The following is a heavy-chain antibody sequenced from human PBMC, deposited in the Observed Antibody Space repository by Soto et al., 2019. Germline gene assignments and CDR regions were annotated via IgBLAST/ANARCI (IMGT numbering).Heavy chain of an antibody. CDR1: GFTSSSYG. D-gene: IGHD6-19*01. V-gene: IGHV3-23*01. J-gene: IGHJ3*02. CDR3: EKDNGGSGWYVRAFDI. CDR2: MRGGDTST. Sequence: EGQLLESGGGLVQPGGSLRVSCAASGFTSSSYGMNWVRQAPGKGLEWVSAMRGGDTSTQYADSVKGRFTISRDNSKKTLYLQMNSLRPEDTAVYYCEKDNGGSGWYVRAFDIWGQGTMVTVSS.